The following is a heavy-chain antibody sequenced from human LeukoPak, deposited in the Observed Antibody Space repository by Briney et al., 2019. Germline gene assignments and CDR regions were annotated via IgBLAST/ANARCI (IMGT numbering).Heavy chain of an antibody. Sequence: SVKVSCKDSGYTFTNYDISWVRQAPGQGLEWMGGIIPIFGTANYAQKFQGRVTITADESTSTAYMELSSLRSEDTAVYYCARDRVLRFLEGKTAWYFDLWGRGTLVTVSS. CDR2: IIPIFGTA. J-gene: IGHJ2*01. D-gene: IGHD3-3*01. V-gene: IGHV1-69*13. CDR1: GYTFTNYD. CDR3: ARDRVLRFLEGKTAWYFDL.